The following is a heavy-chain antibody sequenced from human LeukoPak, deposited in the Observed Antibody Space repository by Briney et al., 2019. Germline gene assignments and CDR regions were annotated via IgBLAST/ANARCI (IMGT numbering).Heavy chain of an antibody. V-gene: IGHV3-53*01. CDR2: IYSGGST. CDR3: VRDLVDPADY. D-gene: IGHD2-8*02. J-gene: IGHJ4*02. Sequence: GGSLRLSCAASGFTVSSNYMSWVRQAPGKGLEWVSVIYSGGSTYYADSVKGRFTISRDNSKSTLYIQMNSLSAEDTAVFYCVRDLVDPADYWGQGTLVTVSS. CDR1: GFTVSSNY.